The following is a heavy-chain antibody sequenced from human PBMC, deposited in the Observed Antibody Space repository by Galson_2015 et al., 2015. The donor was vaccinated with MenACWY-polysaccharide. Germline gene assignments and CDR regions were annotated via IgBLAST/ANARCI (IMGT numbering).Heavy chain of an antibody. V-gene: IGHV4-61*01. Sequence: ETLSLTCTVSGASVSSTTDYWSWLRQPPGKGLEWIGFMSSNGGANRNPSLKSRVTISIDTSKSQFSLRLNSVTAADTAMYYCAREPTYSGSFGWFDSWGQGTLVTVSP. D-gene: IGHD1-26*01. CDR3: AREPTYSGSFGWFDS. CDR2: MSSNGGA. CDR1: GASVSSTTDY. J-gene: IGHJ5*01.